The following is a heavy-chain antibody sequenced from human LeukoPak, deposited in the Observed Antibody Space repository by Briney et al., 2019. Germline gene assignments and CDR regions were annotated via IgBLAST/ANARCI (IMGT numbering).Heavy chain of an antibody. Sequence: GGSLRLSRAASGFTFNNDWMNWVRQAPGKGLEWVGRIKSTVDGGTTDLAAPVKGRFTVSRDDSENTLYLQMKSLTTEDTAVYYCTTGGNVMVAGTRAFDIWGHGTTVIVS. D-gene: IGHD6-19*01. V-gene: IGHV3-15*07. CDR2: IKSTVDGGTT. J-gene: IGHJ3*02. CDR3: TTGGNVMVAGTRAFDI. CDR1: GFTFNNDW.